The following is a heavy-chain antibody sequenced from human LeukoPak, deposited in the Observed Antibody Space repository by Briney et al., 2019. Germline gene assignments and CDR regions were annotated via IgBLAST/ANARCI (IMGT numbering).Heavy chain of an antibody. D-gene: IGHD3-3*01. CDR2: IDNSGNT. V-gene: IGHV4-59*01. Sequence: NPSETLSLTCTVSRGSISSYFWSWIRQHPGKGLEWIGYIDNSGNTNSNPSLKSRVTMSVDTSKNQFSLKLSSVIAADTAVYYCARGRITIFGVVIPHFDNWGQGTLVTVSS. J-gene: IGHJ4*02. CDR3: ARGRITIFGVVIPHFDN. CDR1: RGSISSYF.